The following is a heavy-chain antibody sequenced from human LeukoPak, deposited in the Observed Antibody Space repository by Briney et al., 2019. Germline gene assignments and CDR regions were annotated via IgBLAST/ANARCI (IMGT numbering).Heavy chain of an antibody. J-gene: IGHJ6*04. Sequence: GGSLRLSCVASGFTFSNYGMNWVRQAPGKGLEWVSGIVGSGVTTYYADSVKGRFTISRDNSKNTLYLHMNSLRAEDTAIYYCARDPRIFTRITIFGVVTGMDVWGKGTTVTVSS. D-gene: IGHD3-3*01. CDR1: GFTFSNYG. V-gene: IGHV3-23*01. CDR3: ARDPRIFTRITIFGVVTGMDV. CDR2: IVGSGVTT.